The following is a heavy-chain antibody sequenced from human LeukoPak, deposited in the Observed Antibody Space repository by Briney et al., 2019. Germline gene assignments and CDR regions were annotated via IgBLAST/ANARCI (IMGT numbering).Heavy chain of an antibody. V-gene: IGHV4-39*01. CDR1: GGSINSSSYY. J-gene: IGHJ6*03. Sequence: SETLSLTCTVSGGSINSSSYYWGWIRQPPGKGLEWIGSIFYSGNTYDNPSLKSRVTISVDTSKNQFSLKLSSVTAADTAVYYCARCVGYCSGGSCYPRPYYYYYMDVWGKGTTVTVSS. CDR2: IFYSGNT. CDR3: ARCVGYCSGGSCYPRPYYYYYMDV. D-gene: IGHD2-15*01.